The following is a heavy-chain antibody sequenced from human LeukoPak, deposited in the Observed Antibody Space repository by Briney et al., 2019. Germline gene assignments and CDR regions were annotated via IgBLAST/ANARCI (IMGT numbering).Heavy chain of an antibody. D-gene: IGHD6-19*01. Sequence: GGSLRLSCTASGFTFSSSAMSWVRQPPGKGLEWVSAISGSGGGTYYADSVKGRFTISRDNSKNTLYLQMNSLRAEDTAVYYCARQPSALAGTYDYWGQGTLVTVSS. J-gene: IGHJ4*02. CDR2: ISGSGGGT. V-gene: IGHV3-23*01. CDR3: ARQPSALAGTYDY. CDR1: GFTFSSSA.